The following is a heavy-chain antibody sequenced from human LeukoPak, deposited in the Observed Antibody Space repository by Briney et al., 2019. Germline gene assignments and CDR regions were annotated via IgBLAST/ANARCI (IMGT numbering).Heavy chain of an antibody. CDR3: ARYRVVAATGYGMDV. D-gene: IGHD2-15*01. V-gene: IGHV3-53*04. J-gene: IGHJ6*02. Sequence: GGSLRLSCAASGFTVSSNYMSWVRQAPGKGLERVSVIYSGGSTYYADSVKGRFTISRHNSKNTLYLQMNSLRAEDTAVYYCARYRVVAATGYGMDVWGQGTTVTVSS. CDR2: IYSGGST. CDR1: GFTVSSNY.